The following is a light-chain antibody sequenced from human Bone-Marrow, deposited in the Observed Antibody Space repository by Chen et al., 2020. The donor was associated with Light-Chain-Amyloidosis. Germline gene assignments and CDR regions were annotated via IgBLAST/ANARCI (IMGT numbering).Light chain of an antibody. CDR2: GSS. CDR3: QQYGTSPLT. Sequence: ILLNPSPGPLSLSPGEGANLSCRASQTISSNYLTWYQQKFGQAPRLLIYGSSSRATGIPDRFTGSGSGTDFTLTINRLEPEDFAMYYCQQYGTSPLTFGGGTKVEIK. CDR1: QTISSNY. V-gene: IGKV3-20*01. J-gene: IGKJ4*01.